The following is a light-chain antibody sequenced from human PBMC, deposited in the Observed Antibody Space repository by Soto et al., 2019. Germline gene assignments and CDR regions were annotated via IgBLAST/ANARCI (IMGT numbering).Light chain of an antibody. CDR1: QSVSSN. CDR2: GAS. V-gene: IGKV3-15*01. J-gene: IGKJ2*01. Sequence: EIVMTQSPATLSVSPGERATLSCRASQSVSSNLAWYQQKPGQAPRLLIYGASTRATGIPARFSGSGSGTDFTLTIISLQSEDFACYYCQQYNNWPYTFGQGTKLEIK. CDR3: QQYNNWPYT.